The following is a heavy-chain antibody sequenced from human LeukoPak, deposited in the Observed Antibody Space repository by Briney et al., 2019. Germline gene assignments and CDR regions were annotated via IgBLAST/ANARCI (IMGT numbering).Heavy chain of an antibody. V-gene: IGHV4-34*01. D-gene: IGHD3-3*01. CDR2: INHSGST. J-gene: IGHJ3*02. CDR3: ARVTSSDAFDI. Sequence: SETLSLTCAVYGGSFSGYYWSWIRQSPRKGLEWIGEINHSGSTNYNPSLKSRVTISVDTSKNQFSLKLSSVTAADTAVYYCARVTSSDAFDIWGQGTMVTVSS. CDR1: GGSFSGYY.